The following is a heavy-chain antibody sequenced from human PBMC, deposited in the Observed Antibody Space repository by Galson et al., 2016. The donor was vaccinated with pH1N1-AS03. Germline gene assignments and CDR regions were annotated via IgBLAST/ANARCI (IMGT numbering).Heavy chain of an antibody. Sequence: SETLSLTCTVSGGSITSYHWSWIRQPPGKGLEWIGHVYSPGRSKYNPSLKSRVTLSLDTTTNQFSLKMTSVTPADTAIYYCARMTYNDFLDSWGQGRPVTV. D-gene: IGHD1-14*01. CDR3: ARMTYNDFLDS. J-gene: IGHJ4*02. CDR2: VYSPGRS. CDR1: GGSITSYH. V-gene: IGHV4-59*01.